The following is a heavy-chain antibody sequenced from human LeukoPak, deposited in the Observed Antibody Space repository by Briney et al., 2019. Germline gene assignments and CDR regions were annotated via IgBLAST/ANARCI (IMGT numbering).Heavy chain of an antibody. J-gene: IGHJ4*02. V-gene: IGHV3-23*01. D-gene: IGHD6-6*01. Sequence: PGGSLRLSCAASGFTFSSYAMNWVRQAPGKGLEWVSLISGSGGSAYYADSVKGRFTVSRDNSKNTLYLQMNSLRAEDTAVYYCAKSNLKYYFDSWGQRTLVTVSS. CDR3: AKSNLKYYFDS. CDR2: ISGSGGSA. CDR1: GFTFSSYA.